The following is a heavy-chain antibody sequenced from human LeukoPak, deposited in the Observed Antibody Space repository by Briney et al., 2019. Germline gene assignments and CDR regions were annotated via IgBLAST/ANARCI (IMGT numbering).Heavy chain of an antibody. J-gene: IGHJ5*02. CDR2: IYTSGST. CDR1: GGSISSYY. CDR3: AIDKGMKGYCSSTSCSPNWFDP. V-gene: IGHV4-4*07. D-gene: IGHD2-2*01. Sequence: SETLSLTCTVSGGSISSYYWSWIRQPAGKGLEWIGRIYTSGSTNYNPSLKSRVTMSVDTSKNQFSLKLSSVTAADTAVYYCAIDKGMKGYCSSTSCSPNWFDPWGQGTLVTVSS.